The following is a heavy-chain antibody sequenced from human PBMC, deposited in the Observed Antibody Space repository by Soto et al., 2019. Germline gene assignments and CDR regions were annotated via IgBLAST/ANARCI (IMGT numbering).Heavy chain of an antibody. CDR3: ARSPHFDGFNDY. J-gene: IGHJ4*02. CDR2: IYYSGTT. D-gene: IGHD3-9*01. CDR1: GDSISSGGSY. Sequence: QVQLQEPGPGLVKPSQTLSLTCPVSGDSISSGGSYWIWFRQPPWTGPELIAHIYYSGTTSYNPSLKSRVTLSVDTSKNQFCLKLSSVTEADTAVYYCARSPHFDGFNDYWGQGTLVTVSS. V-gene: IGHV4-31*03.